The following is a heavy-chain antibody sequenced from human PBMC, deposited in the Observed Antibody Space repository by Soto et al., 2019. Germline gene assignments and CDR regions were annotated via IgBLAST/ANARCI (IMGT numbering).Heavy chain of an antibody. CDR3: ARQVDTSTRYLLPDF. CDR1: GGSINSRSYY. CDR2: IYYSGNA. Sequence: SETLSLTCTVSGGSINSRSYYWGWIRQPPGKGLEWIGSIYYSGNAYYNPSLKTRVTISVDTSKNQFSLKVTSVTATDTAVYYCARQVDTSTRYLLPDFWGQGALVTVSS. J-gene: IGHJ4*02. V-gene: IGHV4-39*01. D-gene: IGHD6-13*01.